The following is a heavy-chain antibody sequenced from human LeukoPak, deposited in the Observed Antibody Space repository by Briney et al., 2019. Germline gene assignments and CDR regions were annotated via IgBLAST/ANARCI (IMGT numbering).Heavy chain of an antibody. CDR2: ISSSSSYT. CDR1: GFTVTSNY. V-gene: IGHV3-11*03. Sequence: GGSLRLSCAASGFTVTSNYMSWIRQAPGKGLEWVSYISSSSSYTNYADSVKGRFTISRDNAKNSLYLQMNSLRAEDTAVYYCARLHDYGDYFDYWGQGTLVTVSS. CDR3: ARLHDYGDYFDY. D-gene: IGHD4-17*01. J-gene: IGHJ4*02.